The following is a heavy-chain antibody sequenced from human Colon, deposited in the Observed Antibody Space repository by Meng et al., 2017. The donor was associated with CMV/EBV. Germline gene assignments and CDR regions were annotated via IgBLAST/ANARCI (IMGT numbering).Heavy chain of an antibody. Sequence: LHLGESGPGLVKPSETLSLTCTVSGGSFTSNSYFWGWIRQPPGKGLEYIGSIYNSGSAYYNPSLKSRVTISLDTSKNQFSLKLSSVTAADTAMYYCARVVLNFFDYWGQGTLVTVSS. D-gene: IGHD3-10*02. J-gene: IGHJ4*02. CDR2: IYNSGSA. V-gene: IGHV4-39*07. CDR3: ARVVLNFFDY. CDR1: GGSFTSNSYF.